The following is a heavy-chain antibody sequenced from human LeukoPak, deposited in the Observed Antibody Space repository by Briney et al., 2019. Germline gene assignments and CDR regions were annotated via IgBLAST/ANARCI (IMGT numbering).Heavy chain of an antibody. CDR1: GFTFDDYG. Sequence: GSLRLSCAASGFTFDDYGMSWVRQAPGKGLEWVSGINWNGGSTGYADSVKGRFTISRDNAKNSLYLQMNSLRAEDTALYHCARDGIPYYYDSSGYDDAFDIWGQGTMVTVSS. J-gene: IGHJ3*02. CDR2: INWNGGST. CDR3: ARDGIPYYYDSSGYDDAFDI. V-gene: IGHV3-20*01. D-gene: IGHD3-22*01.